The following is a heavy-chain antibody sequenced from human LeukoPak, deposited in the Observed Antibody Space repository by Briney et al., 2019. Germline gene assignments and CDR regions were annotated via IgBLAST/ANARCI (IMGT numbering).Heavy chain of an antibody. Sequence: GASVKLSCKASGYTFTGYYIHWVRQAPGQGLEWMGWINPNSGGTNYAQKFQGRVTMTRDTSISTAYMELSRLRSDDTAVYYCARDYFTDNDYWGQGTLVTVSS. D-gene: IGHD2/OR15-2a*01. J-gene: IGHJ4*02. CDR2: INPNSGGT. CDR3: ARDYFTDNDY. CDR1: GYTFTGYY. V-gene: IGHV1-2*02.